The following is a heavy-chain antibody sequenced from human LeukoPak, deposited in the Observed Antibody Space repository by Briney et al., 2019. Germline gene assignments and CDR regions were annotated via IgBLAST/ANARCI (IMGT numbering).Heavy chain of an antibody. CDR1: GFSISSGGYY. CDR2: IYYSGST. CDR3: ARGAGDFWSYSNWFDP. V-gene: IGHV4-31*03. D-gene: IGHD3-3*01. Sequence: SQTLSLTCTVSGFSISSGGYYWHWLRQHPGKGLEWIAYIYYSGSTYYNPSLKSRVTISVDTSKNQFSLKLSSVSAANTAVYYCARGAGDFWSYSNWFDPWGQGTLVTVSS. J-gene: IGHJ5*02.